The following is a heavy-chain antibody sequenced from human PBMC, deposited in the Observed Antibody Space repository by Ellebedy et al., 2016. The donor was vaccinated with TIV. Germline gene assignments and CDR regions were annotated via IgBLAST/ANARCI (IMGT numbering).Heavy chain of an antibody. CDR1: GFTFSSYA. CDR2: ISGSGGST. CDR3: AKASIAAGYYFDY. Sequence: GESLKISCAASGFTFSSYAMSWVRQAPGKGLEWVSAISGSGGSTYYADSVKGRFTISRDNSKNTLYLQMNSLRAEDTAVYYCAKASIAAGYYFDYWGQGTLVTVSS. D-gene: IGHD6-13*01. V-gene: IGHV3-23*01. J-gene: IGHJ4*02.